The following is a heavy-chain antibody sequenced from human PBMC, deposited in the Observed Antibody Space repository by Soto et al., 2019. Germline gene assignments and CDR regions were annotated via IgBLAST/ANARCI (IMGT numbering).Heavy chain of an antibody. CDR3: ARDVSGLNWLDP. CDR2: ISSSSSTI. Sequence: GGSLRLSCAASGFTFSSYAMSWVRQAPGKGLEWVSCISSSSSTIYYADSVKGRFTISRDNAKNSLYLQMNSLRDEDTAVYYCARDVSGLNWLDPWGQGTLVTVSS. V-gene: IGHV3-48*02. D-gene: IGHD5-12*01. J-gene: IGHJ5*02. CDR1: GFTFSSYA.